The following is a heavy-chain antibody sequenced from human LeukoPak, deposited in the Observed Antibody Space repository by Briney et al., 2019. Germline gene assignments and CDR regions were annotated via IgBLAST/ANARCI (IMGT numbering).Heavy chain of an antibody. CDR2: IIPSGDNA. CDR3: ARESGAFDI. J-gene: IGHJ3*02. Sequence: GASVKVSCKASGTTLTNYYLHWGRQAPGKGLEWMGMIIPSGDNADYAQKFQGRVTMARDTSTSTVYMELSSLRSEDTAVYYCARESGAFDIWGQGTMVTVSS. CDR1: GTTLTNYY. V-gene: IGHV1-46*01. D-gene: IGHD3-3*01.